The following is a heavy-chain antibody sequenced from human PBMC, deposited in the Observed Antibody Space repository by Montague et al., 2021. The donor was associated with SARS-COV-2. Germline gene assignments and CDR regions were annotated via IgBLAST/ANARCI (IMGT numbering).Heavy chain of an antibody. D-gene: IGHD3-22*01. CDR1: GGSFSGHY. CDR2: INNIGTT. V-gene: IGHV4-34*01. J-gene: IGHJ6*03. CDR3: ARGRIEVSMIVVVLTGASYYMDV. Sequence: SETLSLTCAVYGGSFSGHYWSWIRQPPGKGLEWIGEINNIGTTNYNPSLKSRVTISVDTSKNQFSLKLHSVTAADTAVYYCARGRIEVSMIVVVLTGASYYMDVWGKGTTVTVSS.